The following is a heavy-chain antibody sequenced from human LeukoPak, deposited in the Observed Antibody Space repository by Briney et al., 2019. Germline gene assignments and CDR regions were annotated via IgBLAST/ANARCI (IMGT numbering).Heavy chain of an antibody. CDR3: ARAGIRMNYDILTGYTWFDP. CDR2: IIPIFGTA. V-gene: IGHV1-69*05. J-gene: IGHJ5*02. Sequence: SVKVSCKASGGTFSSYAISWVRQAPGQGLEWMGGIIPIFGTANYAQKFQGRVTITTDESTSTAYMELSSLRSEDTAAYYCARAGIRMNYDILTGYTWFDPWCQGTLVTVSS. CDR1: GGTFSSYA. D-gene: IGHD3-9*01.